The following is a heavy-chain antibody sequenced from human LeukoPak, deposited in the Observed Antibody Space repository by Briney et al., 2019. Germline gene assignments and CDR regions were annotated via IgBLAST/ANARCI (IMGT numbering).Heavy chain of an antibody. D-gene: IGHD6-19*01. Sequence: GGSLRLSCAASGFSFSNYAFHWVRQAPGKGLEYISIVSSNGGSTYYASSVKGRFTISRDNSKNTLYLQMNSLRAEDTAVYYCAKGGSGWYRGAFDIWGQGTMVTVSS. CDR2: VSSNGGST. V-gene: IGHV3-64*01. CDR3: AKGGSGWYRGAFDI. J-gene: IGHJ3*02. CDR1: GFSFSNYA.